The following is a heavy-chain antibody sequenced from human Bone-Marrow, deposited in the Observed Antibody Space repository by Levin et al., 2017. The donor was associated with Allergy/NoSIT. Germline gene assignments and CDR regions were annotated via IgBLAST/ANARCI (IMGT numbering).Heavy chain of an antibody. Sequence: GGSLRLSCAASGFTFSSYAMSWVRQAPGKGLEWVSAISGSGGSTYYADSVKGRFTISRDNSKNTLYLQMNSLRAEDTAVYYCAKDRGPRWGHSGSWIDYWGQGTLVTVSS. CDR1: GFTFSSYA. CDR3: AKDRGPRWGHSGSWIDY. D-gene: IGHD1-26*01. CDR2: ISGSGGST. J-gene: IGHJ4*02. V-gene: IGHV3-23*01.